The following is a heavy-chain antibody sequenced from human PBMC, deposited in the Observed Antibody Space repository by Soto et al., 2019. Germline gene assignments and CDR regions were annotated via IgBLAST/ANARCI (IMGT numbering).Heavy chain of an antibody. J-gene: IGHJ6*02. D-gene: IGHD2-15*01. Sequence: QVQLVQSGAEVKKPGASVKVSCKASGHTFSSYGIHWVRQAPGQGLEWMGWISTYNGNTNNAQNLQGRLIMTTDTSTSTAYMELRSLRSDDTAVYYCARGVGLGTEGVWGQGTTVTVSS. CDR2: ISTYNGNT. CDR3: ARGVGLGTEGV. V-gene: IGHV1-18*01. CDR1: GHTFSSYG.